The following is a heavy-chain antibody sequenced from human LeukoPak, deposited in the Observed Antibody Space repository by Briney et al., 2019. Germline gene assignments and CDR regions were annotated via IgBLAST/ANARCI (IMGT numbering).Heavy chain of an antibody. CDR1: VYTFTSYV. CDR2: ISAYNGNT. J-gene: IGHJ5*02. CDR3: ARDDRKSFLSKEVLRFLEWPLEGWFDP. Sequence: ASVKVSCKASVYTFTSYVISWVRQAPGQGREWRGWISAYNGNTKYAQNLQGRVTMTTDTSRSTTYMKLRSPRAEHTTVYYCARDDRKSFLSKEVLRFLEWPLEGWFDPWGEGTLVTVSS. V-gene: IGHV1-18*01. D-gene: IGHD3-3*01.